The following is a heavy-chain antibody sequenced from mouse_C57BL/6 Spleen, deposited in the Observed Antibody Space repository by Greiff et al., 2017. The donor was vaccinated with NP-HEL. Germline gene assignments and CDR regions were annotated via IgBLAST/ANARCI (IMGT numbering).Heavy chain of an antibody. D-gene: IGHD3-2*02. CDR3: ARWQLRLHYYAMDY. V-gene: IGHV1-82*01. CDR2: IYPGDGDT. J-gene: IGHJ4*01. Sequence: QVQLKESGPELVKPGASVKISCKASGYAFSSSWMNWVKQRPGKGLEWIGRIYPGDGDTNYNGKFMGKATLTADKSSSTAYMQLSSLTSEDSAVYFCARWQLRLHYYAMDYWGQGTSVTVSS. CDR1: GYAFSSSW.